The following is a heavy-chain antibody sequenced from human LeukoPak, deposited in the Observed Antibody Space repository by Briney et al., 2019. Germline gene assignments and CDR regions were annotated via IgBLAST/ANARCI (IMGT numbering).Heavy chain of an antibody. CDR2: IIPIFGTA. CDR1: GGTFSSYA. CDR3: ANLIPKYCSSTSCAVDY. D-gene: IGHD2-2*01. V-gene: IGHV1-69*13. J-gene: IGHJ4*02. Sequence: ASVKVSCKASGGTFSSYAISWVRQAPGQGLEWMGGIIPIFGTANYAQKFQGRVTITADESTSTAYMELSSLRSEDTAVYYCANLIPKYCSSTSCAVDYWGQGTLVTVSS.